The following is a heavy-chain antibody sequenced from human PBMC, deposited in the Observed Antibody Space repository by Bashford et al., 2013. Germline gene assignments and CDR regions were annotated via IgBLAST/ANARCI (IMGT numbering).Heavy chain of an antibody. J-gene: IGHJ6*03. CDR2: IYPDDSDT. V-gene: IGHV5-51*01. D-gene: IGHD6-6*01. Sequence: WVRQMPGKGLEWMGMIYPDDSDTKYSPSFQGQVTISVDKSISTTYLQWSSLKASDTAMYYCARRASSSKHMDVWGKGDHGHRLL. CDR3: ARRASSSKHMDV.